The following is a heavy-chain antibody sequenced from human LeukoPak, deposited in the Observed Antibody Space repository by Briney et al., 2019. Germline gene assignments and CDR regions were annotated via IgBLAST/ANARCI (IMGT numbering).Heavy chain of an antibody. V-gene: IGHV1-69*05. J-gene: IGHJ5*02. CDR3: ARGASSEWFKVPFDP. D-gene: IGHD3-3*01. Sequence: SVNVSCKASGGTFSSYAISWVRQAPGPGLEWMGGIIPIFGTVNYAQKFQGRVTITTDESTSTAYMELSSLRSEDTAVYYCARGASSEWFKVPFDPWGQGTLVTVSS. CDR1: GGTFSSYA. CDR2: IIPIFGTV.